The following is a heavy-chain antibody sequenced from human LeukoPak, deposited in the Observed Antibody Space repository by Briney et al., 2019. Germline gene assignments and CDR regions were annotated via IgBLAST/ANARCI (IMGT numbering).Heavy chain of an antibody. V-gene: IGHV1-2*02. CDR2: INPNSGGT. CDR3: ARDASRTTAPDDY. CDR1: GYTFTDYY. Sequence: ASVKVSCKASGYTFTDYYMHWVRHAPGQGLEWMGWINPNSGGTSYAQKFQGRVTMTRDTSISTAYIELSGLTSDDTAVYYCARDASRTTAPDDYWGQGTLVTVSS. J-gene: IGHJ4*02. D-gene: IGHD1-1*01.